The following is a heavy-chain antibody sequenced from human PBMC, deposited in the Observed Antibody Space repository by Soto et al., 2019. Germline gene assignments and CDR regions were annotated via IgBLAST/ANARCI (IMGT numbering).Heavy chain of an antibody. Sequence: QVQLVESGGGVVQPGRSLRLSCAASGFTFSSYGMHWVRQAPGKGLEWVAVISYDGSNKYYADSVKGRFTISRDNAKNSLYLQMNSLRAEDTAVYYCARDEAARIDYWGQGTLVTVSS. D-gene: IGHD6-6*01. CDR2: ISYDGSNK. CDR1: GFTFSSYG. V-gene: IGHV3-30*03. CDR3: ARDEAARIDY. J-gene: IGHJ4*02.